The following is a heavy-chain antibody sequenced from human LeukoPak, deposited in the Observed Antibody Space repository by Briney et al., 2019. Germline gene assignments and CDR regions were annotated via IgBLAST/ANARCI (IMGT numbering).Heavy chain of an antibody. CDR1: GYTFTGYY. Sequence: ASVKVSCKASGYTFTGYYIHWVRQAPGQGLEWMGWINPNSGDTNFAQNFQGRVTMSRDTSISTAYMELSGLRSGDTAVYFCARRGYYYDSSGRPADAFDIWAKGQWSPSLQ. CDR2: INPNSGDT. J-gene: IGHJ3*02. D-gene: IGHD3-22*01. V-gene: IGHV1-2*02. CDR3: ARRGYYYDSSGRPADAFDI.